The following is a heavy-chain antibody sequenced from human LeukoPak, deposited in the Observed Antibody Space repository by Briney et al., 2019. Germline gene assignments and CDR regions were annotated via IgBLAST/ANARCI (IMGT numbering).Heavy chain of an antibody. CDR3: TTVPYYDFWSGSEPLGY. CDR1: GFTFSGSA. Sequence: GGSLRLSCAASGFTFSGSAMHWVRQASGKGLEWVGRIRSKANSYATAYAASVKGRFTISRDDSKNTACLQMNSLKTEDTAVYYCTTVPYYDFWSGSEPLGYWGQGTLVTVSS. CDR2: IRSKANSYAT. V-gene: IGHV3-73*01. J-gene: IGHJ4*02. D-gene: IGHD3-3*01.